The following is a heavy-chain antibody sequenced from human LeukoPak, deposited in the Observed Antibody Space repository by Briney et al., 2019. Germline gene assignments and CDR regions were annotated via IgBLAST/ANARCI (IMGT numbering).Heavy chain of an antibody. CDR3: ARDGYCSGGSCLPYWYFDL. CDR2: ISRGDSTI. Sequence: GGSLRLSCAASGFTFSLYGMNWVRQAPGKGLEWLSYISRGDSTIYYADSVKGRFTISRDKAKNSLYLQMNSLRAEDTAVYYCARDGYCSGGSCLPYWYFDLWGRGTLVTVSS. J-gene: IGHJ2*01. D-gene: IGHD2-15*01. V-gene: IGHV3-48*01. CDR1: GFTFSLYG.